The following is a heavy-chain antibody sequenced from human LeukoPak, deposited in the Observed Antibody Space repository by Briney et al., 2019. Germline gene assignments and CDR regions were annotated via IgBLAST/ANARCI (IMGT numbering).Heavy chain of an antibody. CDR2: ISGSGGST. V-gene: IGHV3-23*01. D-gene: IGHD3-22*01. J-gene: IGHJ4*02. CDR3: AKALDYYDSSGYYDY. CDR1: GFTFSSYA. Sequence: PGGSLRLSCAASGFTFSSYAISWVRQAPGKGLEWVSAISGSGGSTYYADSVKGRFTISRDNSKNTLYLQMNSLRAEDTAVYYCAKALDYYDSSGYYDYWGQGTLVTVSS.